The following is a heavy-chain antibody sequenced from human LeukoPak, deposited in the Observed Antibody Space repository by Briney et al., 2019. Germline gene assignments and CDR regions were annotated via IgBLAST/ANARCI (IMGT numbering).Heavy chain of an antibody. CDR2: ISYDGTNK. CDR3: AKDPGGIYGDYVVY. Sequence: GGSLRLSCAASGFTFSNYAIHWVRQAPGKGLEWVAVISYDGTNKYYADSVKGRFTISRDNSKNTLYLQMNSLRAEDTAVYYCAKDPGGIYGDYVVYWGQGTLVTVSS. J-gene: IGHJ4*02. D-gene: IGHD4-17*01. V-gene: IGHV3-30*04. CDR1: GFTFSNYA.